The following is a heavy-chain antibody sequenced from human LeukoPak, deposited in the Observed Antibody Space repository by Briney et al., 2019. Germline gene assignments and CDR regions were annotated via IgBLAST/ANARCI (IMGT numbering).Heavy chain of an antibody. CDR2: ISRSSSYI. J-gene: IGHJ6*03. D-gene: IGHD6-6*01. V-gene: IGHV3-21*01. Sequence: GGSLRLSCAASGFTFSSYSMNWVRQAPGKGLEWVSSISRSSSYIYYADSLKGRFTITRDNANISLFLQMNSLRAEDTAVYYCARAAQSRSTKDYYYMDVWGKGTTVTVSS. CDR1: GFTFSSYS. CDR3: ARAAQSRSTKDYYYMDV.